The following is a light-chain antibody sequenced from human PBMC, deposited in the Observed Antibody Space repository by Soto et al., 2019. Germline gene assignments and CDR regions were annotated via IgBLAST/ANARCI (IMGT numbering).Light chain of an antibody. CDR2: K. J-gene: IGKJ1*01. CDR3: VQGTHWPWT. CDR1: QSISGW. V-gene: IGKV1-5*03. Sequence: DIQMTQSPSTLSASVGDRVIITCRTSQSISGWMAWYQQKPGKAPNLLIYKTLKTGVPSRFSGSGSGTDYTLTISRVEAEDVGIYYCVQGTHWPWTFGQGTKVEIK.